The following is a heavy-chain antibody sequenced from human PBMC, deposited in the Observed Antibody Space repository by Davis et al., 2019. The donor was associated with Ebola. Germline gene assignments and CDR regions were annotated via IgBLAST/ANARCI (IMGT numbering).Heavy chain of an antibody. CDR2: VNQDGSEK. J-gene: IGHJ4*02. D-gene: IGHD4-23*01. Sequence: GESLKISCAASGFTFSDYYMTWVRQAPGEGLEWVANVNQDGSEKYYVDSVKGRFTISRDNAKNSLYLQMNSLRAEDTAVYYCASGGNIPFEYWGQGILVSVSS. V-gene: IGHV3-7*03. CDR3: ASGGNIPFEY. CDR1: GFTFSDYY.